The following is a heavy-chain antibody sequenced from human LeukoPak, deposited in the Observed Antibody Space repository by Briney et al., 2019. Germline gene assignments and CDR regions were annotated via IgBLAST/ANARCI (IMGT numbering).Heavy chain of an antibody. D-gene: IGHD6-19*01. Sequence: ASVKVSCKASGYTFTSFYMHWVRQAPGQGLEWMGIINPSGGSTSYAQKFQGRVTMTRDMSTSTVYMELSSLRSEDTAVYYCARSARLVQLRGTDTYNWFDPWGQGTLVTVSS. J-gene: IGHJ5*02. CDR1: GYTFTSFY. CDR2: INPSGGST. V-gene: IGHV1-46*01. CDR3: ARSARLVQLRGTDTYNWFDP.